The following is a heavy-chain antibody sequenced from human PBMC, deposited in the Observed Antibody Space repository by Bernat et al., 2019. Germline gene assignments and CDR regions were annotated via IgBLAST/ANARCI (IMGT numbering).Heavy chain of an antibody. Sequence: QVQLVESGGGVVQPGRSLRLSCAASGFTFSSYGMHWVRQAPGKGLEWVAVIWYDGSNKYYAASVKGRFTISRDNSKNTLYLQMNSLRAEDTAVYYCAREGHYLLYYYYGMDVWGQGTTVTVSS. J-gene: IGHJ6*02. V-gene: IGHV3-33*01. CDR1: GFTFSSYG. D-gene: IGHD3-16*01. CDR2: IWYDGSNK. CDR3: AREGHYLLYYYYGMDV.